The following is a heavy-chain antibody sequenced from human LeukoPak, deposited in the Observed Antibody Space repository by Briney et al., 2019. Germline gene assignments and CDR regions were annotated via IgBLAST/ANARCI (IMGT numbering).Heavy chain of an antibody. CDR2: ITPIFGTA. J-gene: IGHJ4*02. CDR1: GGTFRSNA. CDR3: ARGWLAETTVVTPYNY. Sequence: EASVKVSCKASGGTFRSNAISWVRQAPGQGLEWMGGITPIFGTANYAQKFQGRVTITAVESMSTAYMELSSLRSEDTAVYYCARGWLAETTVVTPYNYWGQGTLVTVSS. D-gene: IGHD4-23*01. V-gene: IGHV1-69*13.